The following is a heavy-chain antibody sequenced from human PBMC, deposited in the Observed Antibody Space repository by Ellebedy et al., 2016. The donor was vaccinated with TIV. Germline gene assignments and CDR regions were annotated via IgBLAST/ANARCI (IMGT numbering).Heavy chain of an antibody. D-gene: IGHD5-24*01. CDR3: ARAWRDGYNFPLGDY. CDR1: GYTFTSYG. CDR2: TSAYNGNT. V-gene: IGHV1-18*01. J-gene: IGHJ4*02. Sequence: AASVKVSCKASGYTFTSYGISWVRQAPGQGLEWMGWTSAYNGNTNYAQKLQGGVTMTTDTSTSTAYMELRSMRSDDTAVYYCARAWRDGYNFPLGDYWGQGTLVTVSS.